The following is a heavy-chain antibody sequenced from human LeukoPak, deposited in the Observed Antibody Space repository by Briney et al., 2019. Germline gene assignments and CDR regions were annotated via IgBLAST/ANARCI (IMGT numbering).Heavy chain of an antibody. CDR1: GGSISSYY. Sequence: NPSETLSLTCTVSGGSISSYYWSWIRQPPGKGLEWIGYIYYSGSTNYNPSLKSRVTISVDTSKNQFSLKLSSVTAADTAVYYCARGGVGDSSGNFDYWGQGTLVTVSS. CDR2: IYYSGST. CDR3: ARGGVGDSSGNFDY. D-gene: IGHD3-22*01. J-gene: IGHJ4*02. V-gene: IGHV4-59*08.